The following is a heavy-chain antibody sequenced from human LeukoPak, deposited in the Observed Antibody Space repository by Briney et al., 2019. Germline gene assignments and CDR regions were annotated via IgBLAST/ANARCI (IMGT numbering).Heavy chain of an antibody. D-gene: IGHD6-6*01. Sequence: PGGSLRLSCAASGFTFSSYAMSWVRQAPGKGLEWVSAISGSGGSTYYADSVKGRFTISRDNAKNSLYLQMNSLRAEDTAVYYCAGTYSSSSGGDYWGQGTLVTVSS. CDR1: GFTFSSYA. J-gene: IGHJ4*02. V-gene: IGHV3-23*01. CDR2: ISGSGGST. CDR3: AGTYSSSSGGDY.